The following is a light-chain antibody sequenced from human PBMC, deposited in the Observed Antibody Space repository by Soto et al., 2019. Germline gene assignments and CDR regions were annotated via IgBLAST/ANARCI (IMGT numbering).Light chain of an antibody. V-gene: IGLV2-23*01. CDR3: CSYAGSSSHVV. CDR1: SSDVGSYNL. J-gene: IGLJ2*01. CDR2: EGS. Sequence: QSALTQPASVSGSPGQSITISCTGTSSDVGSYNLVSWYQQHPGKDPKLMIYEGSKRPSGVSNRFSGSKSGNTASLTISGLQAEDEANYYCCSYAGSSSHVVFGGGTKRTVL.